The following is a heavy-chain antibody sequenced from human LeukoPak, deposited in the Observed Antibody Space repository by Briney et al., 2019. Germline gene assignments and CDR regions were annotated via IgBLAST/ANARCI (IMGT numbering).Heavy chain of an antibody. CDR1: GFTFSSYG. Sequence: GRSLRLSCAASGFTFSSYGMHWVRQAPGKGLEWVAVIWYDGSNTYYADSVKGRFTISRDNSKNTLYLQMNSLRAEDTAVYYCTSLLQGDGMDVWGKGTTVTVFS. CDR3: TSLLQGDGMDV. J-gene: IGHJ6*04. D-gene: IGHD4-11*01. CDR2: IWYDGSNT. V-gene: IGHV3-33*01.